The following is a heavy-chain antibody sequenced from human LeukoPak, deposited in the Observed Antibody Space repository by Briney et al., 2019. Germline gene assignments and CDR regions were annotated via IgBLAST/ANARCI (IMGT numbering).Heavy chain of an antibody. J-gene: IGHJ3*02. D-gene: IGHD3-22*01. CDR1: GGSFSGYT. CDR2: INHSGST. V-gene: IGHV4-34*01. Sequence: SETLSLTCAIYGGSFSGYTWSWIRQPPGKGLEWIGEINHSGSTNYNPSLKSRVTISVDTSKNQFSLKLSSVTAADTAVYYCARDESKYYYDSSGSYGAFDIWGQGTMVTVSS. CDR3: ARDESKYYYDSSGSYGAFDI.